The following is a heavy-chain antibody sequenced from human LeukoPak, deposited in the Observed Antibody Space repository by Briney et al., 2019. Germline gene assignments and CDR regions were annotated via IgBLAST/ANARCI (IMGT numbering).Heavy chain of an antibody. CDR3: ASSEGEMTAFDY. CDR1: GYTFTSYD. D-gene: IGHD5-24*01. J-gene: IGHJ4*02. CDR2: MNPNSGNT. Sequence: ASVKASCKASGYTFTSYDINWVRQATGQGLEWMGWMNPNSGNTGYAQKFQGRVTMTRNTSISTAYMELSSLRSEDTAVYYCASSEGEMTAFDYWGQGTLVTVSS. V-gene: IGHV1-8*01.